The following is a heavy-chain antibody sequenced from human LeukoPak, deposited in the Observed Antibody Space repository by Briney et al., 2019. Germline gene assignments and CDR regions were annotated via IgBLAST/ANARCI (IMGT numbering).Heavy chain of an antibody. CDR1: GSRFTSYW. D-gene: IGHD6-13*01. Sequence: GGPLQFPCQGFGSRFTSYWVGWVRGLPGKGLGGLGIIYPGDSDTRYSPSFQGQVTISADKSISTAYLQWSSLKASDTAMYYCARHSSSGYSYFDYWGQGTLVTVSS. J-gene: IGHJ4*02. CDR3: ARHSSSGYSYFDY. CDR2: IYPGDSDT. V-gene: IGHV5-51*01.